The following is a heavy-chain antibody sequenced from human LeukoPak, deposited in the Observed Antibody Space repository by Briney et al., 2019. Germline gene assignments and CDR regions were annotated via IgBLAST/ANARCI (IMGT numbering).Heavy chain of an antibody. CDR3: ARIVGAIAQNWFDP. J-gene: IGHJ5*02. Sequence: PGGSLRLSCAASGFTFSSYSMNWVRQAPGKGLEWVSSISSSSSYIYYADSVKGRFTISRDNSKNTLYLQMNSLRAEDTAVYYCARIVGAIAQNWFDPWGQGTLVTVSS. V-gene: IGHV3-21*01. CDR1: GFTFSSYS. CDR2: ISSSSSYI. D-gene: IGHD1-26*01.